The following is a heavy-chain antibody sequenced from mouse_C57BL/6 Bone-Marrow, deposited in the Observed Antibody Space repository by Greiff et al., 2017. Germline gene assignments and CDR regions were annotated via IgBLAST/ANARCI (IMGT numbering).Heavy chain of an antibody. Sequence: QVQLQQSGAELVKPGASVKISCKASGYAFSSYWMYWVKQRPGKGLEWIGQIYPGDGDTNYNGKFKGKATLTADKSSSTAYMQLSSLTSEDSAVYFCARSRGLRPPGYFDVWGTGTTVTVSS. CDR1: GYAFSSYW. J-gene: IGHJ1*03. V-gene: IGHV1-80*01. D-gene: IGHD2-4*01. CDR2: IYPGDGDT. CDR3: ARSRGLRPPGYFDV.